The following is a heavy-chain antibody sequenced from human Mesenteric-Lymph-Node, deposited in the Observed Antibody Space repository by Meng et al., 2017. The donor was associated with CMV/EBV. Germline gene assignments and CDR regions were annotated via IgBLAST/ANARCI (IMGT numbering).Heavy chain of an antibody. D-gene: IGHD2/OR15-2a*01. Sequence: GESLKISCAASGFTFSSYWMYWVRQAPGKGLVWVSRINSDGSSTSYADSVKGRFTISRDNAENTLYLQMNSLRAEDTAVYYCARDTSRNWYFDLWGRGTLVTVSS. V-gene: IGHV3-74*01. CDR2: INSDGSST. J-gene: IGHJ2*01. CDR1: GFTFSSYW. CDR3: ARDTSRNWYFDL.